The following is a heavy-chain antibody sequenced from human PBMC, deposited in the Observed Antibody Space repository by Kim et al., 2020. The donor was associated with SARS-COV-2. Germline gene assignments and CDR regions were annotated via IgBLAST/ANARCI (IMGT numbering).Heavy chain of an antibody. CDR2: IKQDGSEK. CDR3: ARDAHSLSYGSGNDY. Sequence: GGSLRLSCAASGFTFSSYWMSWVRQAPGKGLEWVANIKQDGSEKYYVDSVKGRFTISRDNAKNSLYLQMNSLRAEDTAVYYCARDAHSLSYGSGNDYWGQGTLVTVSS. J-gene: IGHJ4*02. V-gene: IGHV3-7*01. CDR1: GFTFSSYW. D-gene: IGHD3-10*01.